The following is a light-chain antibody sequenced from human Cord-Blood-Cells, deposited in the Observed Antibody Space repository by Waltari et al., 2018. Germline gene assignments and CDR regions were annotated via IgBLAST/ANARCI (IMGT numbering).Light chain of an antibody. V-gene: IGKV3-11*01. CDR3: QQRSNWPPWT. J-gene: IGKJ1*01. Sequence: LVLTQSPATLTLSPGDRATLTCRASQSVSSYLAWYQQKPGQAPRLLIYDASNRATGIPARFSGSGSGTDFTLTISSLEPEDFAVYYCQQRSNWPPWTFGQGTKVEIK. CDR1: QSVSSY. CDR2: DAS.